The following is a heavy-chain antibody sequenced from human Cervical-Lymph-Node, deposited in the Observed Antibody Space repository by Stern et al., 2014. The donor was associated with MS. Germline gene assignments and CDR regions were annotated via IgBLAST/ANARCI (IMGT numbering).Heavy chain of an antibody. J-gene: IGHJ6*02. V-gene: IGHV1-8*01. CDR2: MNPNSGTT. D-gene: IGHD6-6*01. CDR1: GYTFTSYD. Sequence: VQLVESGAEVKKPGASVKVSCKASGYTFTSYDINWGRQATGQGLEWMGWMNPNSGTTGHAQKFQGRVTMTRNTSISTAYMELSSLRSEDTAVYYCARWLVFYYYYGMDVWGQGTTVTVSS. CDR3: ARWLVFYYYYGMDV.